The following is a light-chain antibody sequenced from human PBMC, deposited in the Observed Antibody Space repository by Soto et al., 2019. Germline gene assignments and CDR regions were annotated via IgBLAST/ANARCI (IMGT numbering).Light chain of an antibody. J-gene: IGLJ3*02. CDR3: TSYGGRDNLM. Sequence: QSALTQPPSASGSPGQSVTISCTGTSSDIGAYNYVSWFQQHPGEAPKRIISEVNKRPSGVPDRFSGSKSGNTASLTVSGLHAEDEADYYCTSYGGRDNLMFGGGTKLTVL. CDR1: SSDIGAYNY. V-gene: IGLV2-8*01. CDR2: EVN.